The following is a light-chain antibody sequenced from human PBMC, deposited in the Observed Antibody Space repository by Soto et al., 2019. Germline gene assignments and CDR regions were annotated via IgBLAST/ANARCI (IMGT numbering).Light chain of an antibody. CDR1: SGYSNYK. CDR3: GADHGSGSNFVYV. V-gene: IGLV9-49*01. CDR2: VGTGGIVG. Sequence: QLVLTQPPSASASLGASVTLTCTLSSGYSNYKVDWYQQRPGKGPRFVMRVGTGGIVGSKGDGIPDRFSVLGSGLNRYLTIKNIQEEDESDYHYGADHGSGSNFVYVFGTGTKVTVL. J-gene: IGLJ1*01.